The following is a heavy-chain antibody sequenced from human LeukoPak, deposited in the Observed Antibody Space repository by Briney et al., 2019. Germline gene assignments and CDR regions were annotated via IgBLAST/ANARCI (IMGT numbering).Heavy chain of an antibody. Sequence: GGSLRLSCAASGFTFSSYGMHWVRQAPGKGLEWVAVIRYDGSNKYYADSVKGRFTISRDNSKNTLYLQMNSLRAEDTAVYYCARAGPAGFHYYDSSGYYYLDYWGQGTLVTVSS. J-gene: IGHJ4*02. CDR1: GFTFSSYG. D-gene: IGHD3-22*01. CDR2: IRYDGSNK. V-gene: IGHV3-33*01. CDR3: ARAGPAGFHYYDSSGYYYLDY.